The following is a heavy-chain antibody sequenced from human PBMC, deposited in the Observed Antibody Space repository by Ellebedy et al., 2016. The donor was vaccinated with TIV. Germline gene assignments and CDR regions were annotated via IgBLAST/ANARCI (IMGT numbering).Heavy chain of an antibody. CDR1: GYIFTNYW. CDR3: ARHGDIVVVAPSYYYGMDV. J-gene: IGHJ6*02. D-gene: IGHD2-2*01. V-gene: IGHV5-51*01. CDR2: IYPGDSDT. Sequence: GESLKISXEGSGYIFTNYWIGWVRQMPGKGLEWMGIIYPGDSDTRYSPSFQGQVTISADKSISTAYLQWSSLKASDTAMYYCARHGDIVVVAPSYYYGMDVWGQGTAVTVSS.